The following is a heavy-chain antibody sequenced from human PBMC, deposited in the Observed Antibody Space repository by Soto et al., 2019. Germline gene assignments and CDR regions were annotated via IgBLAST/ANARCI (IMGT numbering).Heavy chain of an antibody. V-gene: IGHV2-5*02. CDR3: AHRRSGYFDS. J-gene: IGHJ4*02. Sequence: QITLKESGPPLVKPTQTLTLTCTFSGFSLTETGMGVGWIRQPPGKALEWLALIYWDDDKRYSPSLKRGLTISKDASKNHVVLTKTNVDAVDTATYYCAHRRSGYFDSWGQGTLVTVSS. CDR2: IYWDDDK. CDR1: GFSLTETGMG.